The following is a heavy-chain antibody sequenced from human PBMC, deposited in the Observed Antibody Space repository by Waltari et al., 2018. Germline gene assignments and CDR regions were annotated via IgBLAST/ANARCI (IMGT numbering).Heavy chain of an antibody. CDR2: IIPILVKA. CDR3: ARTPYSGSYYYYYMDV. D-gene: IGHD1-26*01. J-gene: IGHJ6*03. V-gene: IGHV1-69*12. Sequence: QVQLVQSGAEVKKPGSSVKVSCKASGGTFSSYAISWVRQAPGQGLEWMGGIIPILVKANNAQKFQGRVTITADESTSTAYMELGSLRSEDTAVYYCARTPYSGSYYYYYMDVWGKGTTVTVSS. CDR1: GGTFSSYA.